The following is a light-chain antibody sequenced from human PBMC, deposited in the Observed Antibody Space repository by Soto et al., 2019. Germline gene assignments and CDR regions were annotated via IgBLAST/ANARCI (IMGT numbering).Light chain of an antibody. J-gene: IGKJ2*01. Sequence: EIVMTQSPATLSVSPGERATLSCRASQSVSSNLAWYQQKPGQAPRLLIYGASTRATGIPARFSGSRSGTEFTLTISSLPSEDFAVYYCQRYNSWPYTFGQGTKLEIK. CDR3: QRYNSWPYT. V-gene: IGKV3-15*01. CDR2: GAS. CDR1: QSVSSN.